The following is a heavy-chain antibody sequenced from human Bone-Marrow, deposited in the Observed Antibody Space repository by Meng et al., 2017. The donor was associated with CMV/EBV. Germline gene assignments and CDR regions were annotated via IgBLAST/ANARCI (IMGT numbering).Heavy chain of an antibody. CDR3: AREENYYGSGSYDYYYYYGMDV. J-gene: IGHJ6*02. CDR2: INPSGGST. D-gene: IGHD3-10*01. V-gene: IGHV1-46*01. Sequence: ASVKVSCKASGYTFTSYYMHWVRQAPGQGLEWMGIINPSGGSTSYAQKFQGRVTMTRDMSTSTVYMELSSLRSEDTAVYYCAREENYYGSGSYDYYYYYGMDVWGQGTTVTVSS. CDR1: GYTFTSYY.